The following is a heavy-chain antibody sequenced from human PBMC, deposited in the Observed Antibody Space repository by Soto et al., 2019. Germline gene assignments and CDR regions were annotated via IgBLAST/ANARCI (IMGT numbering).Heavy chain of an antibody. Sequence: QVQLVQSGAEVKKPGSSVKVSSRASEGTFRGTGISGGRQAPGQGLEWMGGIIPMFGAPNYARKFADRVRITADESTATSYMELRSLRYEDTALYYCASHDSSGYYEVDYWGQGTQVTVSA. D-gene: IGHD3-22*01. J-gene: IGHJ4*02. V-gene: IGHV1-69*01. CDR1: EGTFRGTG. CDR3: ASHDSSGYYEVDY. CDR2: IIPMFGAP.